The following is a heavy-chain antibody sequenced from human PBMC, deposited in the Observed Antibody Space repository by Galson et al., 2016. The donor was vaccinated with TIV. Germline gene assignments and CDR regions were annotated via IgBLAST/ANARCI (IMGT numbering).Heavy chain of an antibody. D-gene: IGHD3-9*01. J-gene: IGHJ4*02. CDR1: GFSLTTSGVS. CDR2: IDWDGDK. V-gene: IGHV2-70*11. Sequence: PALVKPTQTVTLTCTFSGFSLTTSGVSVVWIRQPPGKALEWLARIDWDGDKPFSASLKTRLSIAKDTSKSQVVLRLTDVDPVDTGTYYCPRVPGGFSGLGPFDNWGQGTPVTVSS. CDR3: PRVPGGFSGLGPFDN.